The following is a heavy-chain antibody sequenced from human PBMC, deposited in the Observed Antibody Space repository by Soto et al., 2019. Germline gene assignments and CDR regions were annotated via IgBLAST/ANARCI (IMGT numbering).Heavy chain of an antibody. Sequence: ASVKVSCKASGYTFTSYDINWVRQATGQGLEWTGWMNPNSGNTGYAQKFQGRVTMTRNTSISTAYMELSSLRSEDTAVYYCARASMAVAGTGAFDIWGQGTMVTVSS. CDR1: GYTFTSYD. CDR3: ARASMAVAGTGAFDI. J-gene: IGHJ3*02. CDR2: MNPNSGNT. D-gene: IGHD6-19*01. V-gene: IGHV1-8*01.